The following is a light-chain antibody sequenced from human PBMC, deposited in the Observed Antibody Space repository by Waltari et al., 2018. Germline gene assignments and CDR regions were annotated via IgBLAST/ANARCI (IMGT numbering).Light chain of an antibody. CDR1: SSAVGSYNY. CDR2: EVS. CDR3: SSYAGRNNLV. Sequence: QSALTQPPSASGSPGQSVTISCTGTSSAVGSYNYVSWYQQHPGKAPTLMIYEVSKRPSGVPDRFSGSKSGNTASLTVSGLQAEDETDYYCSSYAGRNNLVFGGGTKLTVL. J-gene: IGLJ2*01. V-gene: IGLV2-8*01.